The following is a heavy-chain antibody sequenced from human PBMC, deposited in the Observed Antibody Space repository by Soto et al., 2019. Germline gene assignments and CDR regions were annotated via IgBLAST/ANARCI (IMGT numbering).Heavy chain of an antibody. V-gene: IGHV1-18*01. Sequence: QVQLVQSGAEVKKPGASVKVSCKASGYSFASYGITWVRQAPGQGLEWLGWISVYNGDTNYAQNLQGRVTMTTDTSTSTDYMELRSLRSDDTAVYYCARAAPSIVGATPFVYWGQGTLVTVSS. J-gene: IGHJ4*02. CDR1: GYSFASYG. CDR3: ARAAPSIVGATPFVY. D-gene: IGHD1-26*01. CDR2: ISVYNGDT.